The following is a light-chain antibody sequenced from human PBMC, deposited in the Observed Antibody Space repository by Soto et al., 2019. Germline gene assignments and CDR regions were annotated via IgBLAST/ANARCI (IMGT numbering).Light chain of an antibody. Sequence: QSVLTQPPSASGTPGQRVTISCSGSSSNVGSNYEFWYQHLQGTAPKLLIYRNKQRPSGGPDRFSGSKSGTSASLPISGRRSEDETDYYCAAWDDSLSGVVFGGGTKVTVL. CDR2: RNK. J-gene: IGLJ2*01. CDR1: SSNVGSNY. CDR3: AAWDDSLSGVV. V-gene: IGLV1-47*01.